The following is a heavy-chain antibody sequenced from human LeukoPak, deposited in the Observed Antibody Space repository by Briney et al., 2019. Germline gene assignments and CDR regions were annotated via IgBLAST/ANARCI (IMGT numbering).Heavy chain of an antibody. CDR1: GFTFSSYA. CDR3: ARDVYDSSGYRGGAFDI. Sequence: GGSLRLSCAASGFTFSSYAMSWVRQAPGKGLEWVSTISSSGDSTYYADSVKGRFTISRDNSKNTLYLQMNSLRAEDTAVYYCARDVYDSSGYRGGAFDIWGQGTMVTVSS. J-gene: IGHJ3*02. CDR2: ISSSGDST. D-gene: IGHD3-22*01. V-gene: IGHV3-23*01.